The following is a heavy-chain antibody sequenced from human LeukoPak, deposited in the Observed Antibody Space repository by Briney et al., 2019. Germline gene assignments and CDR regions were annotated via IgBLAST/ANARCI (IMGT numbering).Heavy chain of an antibody. CDR1: GGTFSSYA. CDR2: IIPILGIA. J-gene: IGHJ5*02. Sequence: ASVKVSCKASGGTFSSYAISWVRQAPGQGLEWMGRIIPILGIANYAQKFQGRVTITADKSTSTAYMELSSLRSEDTAVYYCARVGSTSSPRGKWFDPWGQGTLVTVSS. CDR3: ARVGSTSSPRGKWFDP. D-gene: IGHD2-2*01. V-gene: IGHV1-69*04.